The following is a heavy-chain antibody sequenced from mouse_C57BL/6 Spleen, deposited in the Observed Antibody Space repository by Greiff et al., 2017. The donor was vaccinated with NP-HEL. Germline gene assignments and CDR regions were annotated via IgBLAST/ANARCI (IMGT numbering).Heavy chain of an antibody. CDR3: ARFGNYYFDY. CDR1: GYTFTSYG. J-gene: IGHJ2*01. V-gene: IGHV1-81*01. Sequence: VQLQESGAELARPGASVKLSCKASGYTFTSYGISWVKQRTGQGLEWIGEIYPRSGNTYSNEKFKGKATLTADKSSSTAYMELRSLTSEDSAVYFCARFGNYYFDYWGQGTTLTVSS. D-gene: IGHD2-1*01. CDR2: IYPRSGNT.